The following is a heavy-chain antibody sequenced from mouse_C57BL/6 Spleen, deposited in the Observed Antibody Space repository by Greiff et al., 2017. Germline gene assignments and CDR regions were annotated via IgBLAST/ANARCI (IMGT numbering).Heavy chain of an antibody. CDR2: IYPGDGDT. CDR3: AREGGFDD. V-gene: IGHV1-82*01. J-gene: IGHJ2*01. CDR1: GYAFSSSW. Sequence: QVQLQQSGPELVKPGASVKISCKASGYAFSSSWMNWVKLRPGKGLEWIGRIYPGDGDTNYNGKFKGKATLTADKSSSTAYMQLSSLTSEDSAVYFCAREGGFDDWGQGTTLTVSS.